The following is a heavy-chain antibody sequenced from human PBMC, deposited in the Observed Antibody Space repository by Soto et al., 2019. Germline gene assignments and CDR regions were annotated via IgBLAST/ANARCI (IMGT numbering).Heavy chain of an antibody. Sequence: QVQLVESGGGLVKPGGSLRPSCAASGFTFNDYYMTWIRQAPGTGLEWVSYISSTGSYTKYADSVKGRFTISRDNAKNSLYRQMDSLRDEDTGIYYCARDPSIRSPPDYWGRGTQVTVSS. CDR1: GFTFNDYY. D-gene: IGHD3-3*02. CDR2: ISSTGSYT. V-gene: IGHV3-11*05. CDR3: ARDPSIRSPPDY. J-gene: IGHJ4*02.